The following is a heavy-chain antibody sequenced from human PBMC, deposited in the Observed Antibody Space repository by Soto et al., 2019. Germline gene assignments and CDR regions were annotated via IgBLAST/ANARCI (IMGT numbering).Heavy chain of an antibody. J-gene: IGHJ4*02. CDR3: ATHTYYHDSSGPPAY. CDR1: GCTCSSYA. CDR2: ISSSSSTI. Sequence: SQRLSCTAAGCTCSSYAMSWVRQAPGKGLEWVSYISSSSSTIFYTDSVKGRFTVSRDNAKNSLYLQMNSLRAEDTAVYYCATHTYYHDSSGPPAYWGQGTLVTVSS. V-gene: IGHV3-48*01. D-gene: IGHD3-22*01.